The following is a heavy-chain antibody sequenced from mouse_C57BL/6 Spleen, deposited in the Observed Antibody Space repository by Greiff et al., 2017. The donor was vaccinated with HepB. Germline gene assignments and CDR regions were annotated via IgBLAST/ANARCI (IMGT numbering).Heavy chain of an antibody. CDR2: INPNNGGT. V-gene: IGHV1-26*01. J-gene: IGHJ3*01. CDR3: ARGTHYGSSPWFAY. D-gene: IGHD1-1*01. Sequence: VQLQQSGPELVKPGASVKISCKASGYTFTDYYMNWVKQSHGKSLEWIGDINPNNGGTSYNQKFKGKATLTVDKSSSTAYMELRSLTSEDSAVYYCARGTHYGSSPWFAYWGQGTLVTVSA. CDR1: GYTFTDYY.